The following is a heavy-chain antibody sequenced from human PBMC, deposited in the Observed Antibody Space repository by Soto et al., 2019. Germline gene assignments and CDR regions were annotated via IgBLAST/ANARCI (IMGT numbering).Heavy chain of an antibody. CDR2: IYHSGST. Sequence: SETLSLTCAVSGYSISSGYYWGWIRQPPGKGLEWIGSIYHSGSTYYNPSLKSRVTISVDTSKNQFSLKLSSVTAADTAVYYCARDYYDSSGLGLVPTFDPWGQGTLVT. J-gene: IGHJ5*02. V-gene: IGHV4-38-2*01. CDR1: GYSISSGYY. CDR3: ARDYYDSSGLGLVPTFDP. D-gene: IGHD3-22*01.